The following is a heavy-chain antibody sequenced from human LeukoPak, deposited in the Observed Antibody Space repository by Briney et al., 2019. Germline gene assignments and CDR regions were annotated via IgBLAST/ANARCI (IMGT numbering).Heavy chain of an antibody. Sequence: GGSLRLSCAASGFTFTSYSMSWVRQAPGKGLEWVSGTSDRGDYTYYVDSVKGRFTISRDNSKNTLYLQMNSLRAEDTALYFCAKKAQYNGNYPLDYWDQGTLVTVSS. V-gene: IGHV3-23*01. D-gene: IGHD1-26*01. CDR3: AKKAQYNGNYPLDY. J-gene: IGHJ4*02. CDR2: TSDRGDYT. CDR1: GFTFTSYS.